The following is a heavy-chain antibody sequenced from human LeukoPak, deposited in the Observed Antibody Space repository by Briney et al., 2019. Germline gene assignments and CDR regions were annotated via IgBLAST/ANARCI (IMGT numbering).Heavy chain of an antibody. CDR1: GGSISSSSYY. Sequence: SETLSLTCTVSGGSISSSSYYWGWIRQPPGKGLEWIGSIYYSGSTYYNPSLKSRVTISVDTSKNQFSLKLSSVTAADTAVYYCCLVGDTDAADTLPLDYWGQGTLVTVSS. CDR3: CLVGDTDAADTLPLDY. V-gene: IGHV4-39*01. D-gene: IGHD5-18*01. J-gene: IGHJ4*02. CDR2: IYYSGST.